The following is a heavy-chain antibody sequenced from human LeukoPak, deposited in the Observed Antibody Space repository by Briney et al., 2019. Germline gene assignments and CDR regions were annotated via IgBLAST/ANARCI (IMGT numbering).Heavy chain of an antibody. CDR3: AKGTTVTTLAVYYFDY. D-gene: IGHD4-17*01. J-gene: IGHJ4*02. V-gene: IGHV3-23*01. Sequence: GGSLRLSCAASGFTFSSYAMSWVRQAPGRGLEWVSAISGSGGSTYYADFVKGRFTISRDNSKNTLYLQMNSLRAEDTAVYYCAKGTTVTTLAVYYFDYWGQGTLVTVSS. CDR2: ISGSGGST. CDR1: GFTFSSYA.